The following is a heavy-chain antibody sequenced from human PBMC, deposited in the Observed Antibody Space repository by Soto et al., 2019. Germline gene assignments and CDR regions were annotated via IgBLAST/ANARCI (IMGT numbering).Heavy chain of an antibody. V-gene: IGHV3-23*01. CDR2: ISGSGGST. CDR3: AKDHHRTIFQVWFDP. J-gene: IGHJ5*02. D-gene: IGHD3-9*01. CDR1: GFTFSSYA. Sequence: GSLRLSCAASGFTFSSYAMSWVRQAPGKGLEWVSAISGSGGSTYYADSVKGRFTISRDNSKNTLYLQMNSLRAEDSAVYYCAKDHHRTIFQVWFDPWGQGTLVTVSS.